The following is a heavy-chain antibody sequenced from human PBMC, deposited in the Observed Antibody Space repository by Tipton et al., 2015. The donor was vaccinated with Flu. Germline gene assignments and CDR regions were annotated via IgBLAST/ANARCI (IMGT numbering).Heavy chain of an antibody. D-gene: IGHD4-17*01. J-gene: IGHJ4*02. Sequence: SLRLSCAASGFTFDAYAMYWVRQAPGKGLERVSGISWNSVNIDYVDSVRGRFTISRDNAKNSLYLQMNSLRVEDTALYYCAKAIDYGPSYYFDYWGQGTLVTVS. CDR3: AKAIDYGPSYYFDY. CDR1: GFTFDAYA. V-gene: IGHV3-9*01. CDR2: ISWNSVNI.